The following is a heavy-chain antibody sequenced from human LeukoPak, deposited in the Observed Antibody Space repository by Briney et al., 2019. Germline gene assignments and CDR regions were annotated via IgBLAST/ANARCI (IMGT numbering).Heavy chain of an antibody. J-gene: IGHJ3*02. CDR2: IYYNGDT. CDR1: GGSISSSSYY. V-gene: IGHV4-39*07. Sequence: NPSETLSLTCTVSGGSISSSSYYWAWIRQPPGKGLEWIGSIYYNGDTYYNPSLKSRVTISFDTSESQVSLHLSSATAADTAIYYCARGPNTSGNYRAFDIWGQGTMVTVSA. CDR3: ARGPNTSGNYRAFDI. D-gene: IGHD4-23*01.